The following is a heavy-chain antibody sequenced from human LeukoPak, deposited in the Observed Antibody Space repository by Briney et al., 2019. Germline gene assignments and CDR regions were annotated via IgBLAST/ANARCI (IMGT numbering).Heavy chain of an antibody. D-gene: IGHD4-17*01. V-gene: IGHV4-34*01. CDR2: INHSGST. CDR1: GGSFSGYY. CDR3: ARVYGRYPFDY. Sequence: PSETLSLTCAVYGGSFSGYYWSWIRQPPGKGLEWIGEINHSGSTNYNPSLESRVTISADTSKNQFSLKLSSVTAADTAVYYCARVYGRYPFDYWGQGTLVTVSS. J-gene: IGHJ4*02.